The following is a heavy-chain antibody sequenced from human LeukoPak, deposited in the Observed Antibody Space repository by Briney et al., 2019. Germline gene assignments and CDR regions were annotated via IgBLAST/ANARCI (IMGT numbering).Heavy chain of an antibody. CDR3: AELGITMIGGV. CDR2: ISSSGSTI. Sequence: PGGSLRLSCAASGFIFSSYEMNWVRQAPGKGLEWVSHISSSGSTIYYADSVKGRFTISRDNAKNSLYLQMNSLRAEDTAVYYCAELGITMIGGVWGKGTTVTISS. J-gene: IGHJ6*04. V-gene: IGHV3-48*03. D-gene: IGHD3-10*02. CDR1: GFIFSSYE.